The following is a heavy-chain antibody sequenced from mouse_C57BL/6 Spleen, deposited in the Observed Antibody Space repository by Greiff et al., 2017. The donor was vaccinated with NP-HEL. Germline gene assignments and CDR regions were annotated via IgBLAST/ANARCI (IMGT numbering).Heavy chain of an antibody. Sequence: EVNLVESGPGMVKPSQSLSLTCTVTGYSITSGYDWHWIRHFPGNKLEWMGYISYSGSTNYNPSLKSRISITHDTSKNHFFLKLNSVTTEDTATYYCARDYSNYGYFDVWGTGTTVTVSS. J-gene: IGHJ1*03. CDR3: ARDYSNYGYFDV. CDR1: GYSITSGYD. D-gene: IGHD2-5*01. V-gene: IGHV3-1*01. CDR2: ISYSGST.